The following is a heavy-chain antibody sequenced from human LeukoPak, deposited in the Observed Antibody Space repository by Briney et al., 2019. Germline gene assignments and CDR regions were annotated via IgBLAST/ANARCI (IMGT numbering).Heavy chain of an antibody. CDR2: ISWNSGSI. CDR3: AKAVGSSSGYHPFDY. Sequence: GGSLRLSCAASGFTFTDYTMHWVRQAPGKGLEWVSGISWNSGSIGYADSVKGRFTISRDNAKNSLYLQMNSLRAEDTALYYCAKAVGSSSGYHPFDYWGQGTLVTVSS. J-gene: IGHJ4*02. D-gene: IGHD3-22*01. CDR1: GFTFTDYT. V-gene: IGHV3-9*01.